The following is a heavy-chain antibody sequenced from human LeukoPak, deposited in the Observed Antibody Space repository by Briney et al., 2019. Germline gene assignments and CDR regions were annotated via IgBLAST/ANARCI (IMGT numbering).Heavy chain of an antibody. CDR2: ISSSGSTI. V-gene: IGHV3-48*03. CDR3: ARDGGSYVFDY. D-gene: IGHD3-10*01. CDR1: GFTFSSYE. Sequence: PGGSLRLSCAASGFTFSSYEMNWVRQAPGKGLEWVSYISSSGSTIYYADSVKGRFTISRDNAKNSLYLQMNSLRAEDTAVYYCARDGGSYVFDYWGQGTLVTVSS. J-gene: IGHJ4*02.